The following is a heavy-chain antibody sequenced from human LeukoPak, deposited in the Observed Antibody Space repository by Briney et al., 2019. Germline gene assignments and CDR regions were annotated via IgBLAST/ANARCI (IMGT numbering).Heavy chain of an antibody. V-gene: IGHV4-30-2*01. CDR2: IYRGRT. J-gene: IGHJ4*02. Sequence: SETLSLTCAVSGDSISSDASYWNWIRQAPGKGPEWIANIYRGRTRLNPSLTSRVTISLDMSKRQVSLKLTSVTAADTAIYYCAGEGEYGDSYYWGQRTRVIVSA. CDR1: GDSISSDASY. D-gene: IGHD2-21*02. CDR3: AGEGEYGDSYY.